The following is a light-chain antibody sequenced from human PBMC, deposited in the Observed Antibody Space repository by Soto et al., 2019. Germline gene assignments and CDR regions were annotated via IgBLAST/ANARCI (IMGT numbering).Light chain of an antibody. CDR3: QQWKSYPLT. V-gene: IGKV1-5*01. CDR1: QSISSW. CDR2: DAS. J-gene: IGKJ4*01. Sequence: DIQMTQSPSTLSASVGDRVTITCRASQSISSWLAWYQQKPGKAPKLLIDDASNLESGVPSRFSGSGSGTEVTLTISSLQPNVFATYYCQQWKSYPLTFGGGTKVEIK.